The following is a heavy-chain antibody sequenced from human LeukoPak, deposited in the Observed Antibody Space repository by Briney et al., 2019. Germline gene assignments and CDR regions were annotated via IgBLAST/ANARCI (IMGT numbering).Heavy chain of an antibody. Sequence: GASVKVSCKTSLYTFTDYFLRWVRQAPGQGLEWMGWISAYNGNTNYAQKLQGRVTMTTDTSTSTAYMELRSLRSDDTAVYYCARDRPTVTTILDYWGQGTLVTVSS. V-gene: IGHV1-18*04. CDR1: LYTFTDYF. J-gene: IGHJ4*02. CDR2: ISAYNGNT. D-gene: IGHD4-17*01. CDR3: ARDRPTVTTILDY.